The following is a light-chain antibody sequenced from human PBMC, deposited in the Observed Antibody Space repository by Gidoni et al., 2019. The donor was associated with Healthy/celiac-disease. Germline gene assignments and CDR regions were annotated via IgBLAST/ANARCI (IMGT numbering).Light chain of an antibody. J-gene: IGKJ4*01. CDR2: AAS. CDR1: QSISSY. V-gene: IGKV1-39*01. CDR3: QQSYSTPRT. Sequence: DIQMTQSPSSLSASVGDRVTITCRASQSISSYLNWYQQTPGKVPKLLIYAASSLQSGVPSRFSGSGSGTDFTLTISSLQPEDFATYYCQQSYSTPRTFGGGTKVEIK.